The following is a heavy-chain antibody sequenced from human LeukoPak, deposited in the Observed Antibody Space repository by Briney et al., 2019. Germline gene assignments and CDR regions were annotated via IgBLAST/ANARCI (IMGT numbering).Heavy chain of an antibody. V-gene: IGHV3-48*01. CDR3: ARDPAYYYDSSGYYDGDY. CDR2: ISSSSTI. J-gene: IGHJ4*02. D-gene: IGHD3-22*01. Sequence: AGGPLRLSCAASGFTFSSYSMNWVRQAPGKGLEWVSYISSSSTIYYADSVKGRFTISRDNAKNSLYLQMNSLRAEDTAVYYCARDPAYYYDSSGYYDGDYWGQGTLVTVSS. CDR1: GFTFSSYS.